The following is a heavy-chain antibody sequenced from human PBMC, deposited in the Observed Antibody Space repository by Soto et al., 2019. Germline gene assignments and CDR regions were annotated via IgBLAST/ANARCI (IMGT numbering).Heavy chain of an antibody. CDR3: TRWDGRCSGGSCFFDS. D-gene: IGHD2-15*01. V-gene: IGHV3-30*03. J-gene: IGHJ4*02. CDR1: GFTFRSYG. Sequence: WGSLRLSCAASGFTFRSYGMHWVRQAPGNGLEWGAVISYDGVNKYSADSVKGRFTISRDNFKNSLSLQMNSLRADDTAVYYCTRWDGRCSGGSCFFDSWGQGTLVTVSS. CDR2: ISYDGVNK.